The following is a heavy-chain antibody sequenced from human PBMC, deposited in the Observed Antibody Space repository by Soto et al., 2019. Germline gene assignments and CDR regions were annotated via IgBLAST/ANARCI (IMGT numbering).Heavy chain of an antibody. V-gene: IGHV3-23*01. CDR2: ISGSGGTT. CDR3: AKDLRRSDYDILTGYTFDY. Sequence: EVQLLESGGGLVQPGGSLRLSCAASGFTFSSDAMSWVRQAPGKGLEWVSAISGSGGTTYYADSVKGRFTISRDNPKNPLYLQMNSLRAEDTAVYYCAKDLRRSDYDILTGYTFDYWGQGTLVTVSS. J-gene: IGHJ4*02. D-gene: IGHD3-9*01. CDR1: GFTFSSDA.